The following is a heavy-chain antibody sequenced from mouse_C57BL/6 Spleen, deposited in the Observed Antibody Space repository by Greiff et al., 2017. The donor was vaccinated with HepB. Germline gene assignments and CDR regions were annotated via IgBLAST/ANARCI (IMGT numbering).Heavy chain of an antibody. CDR1: GYAFSSSW. Sequence: VKLQQSGPELVKPGASVKISCKASGYAFSSSWMNWVKQRPGKGLEWIGRIYPGDGDTNYNGKFKGKATLTADKSSSTAYMQLSSLTSEDSAVYFCATGSSGEVWGTGTTVTVSS. J-gene: IGHJ1*03. D-gene: IGHD1-1*01. CDR3: ATGSSGEV. V-gene: IGHV1-82*01. CDR2: IYPGDGDT.